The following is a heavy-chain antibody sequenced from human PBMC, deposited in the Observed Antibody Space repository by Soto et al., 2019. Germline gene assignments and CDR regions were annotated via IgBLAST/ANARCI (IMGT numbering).Heavy chain of an antibody. D-gene: IGHD2-2*02. Sequence: TWSSXRLSCPSGVFPFRIYSMFLFRQAPGKGLEWISVISGSGEIALYTDSVKGRFTISRHFSNNTLSLQMNSLTADDTAIYYSAKERYLIVDQHIYFERWGQRPLVNVYS. CDR1: VFPFRIYS. J-gene: IGHJ4*02. CDR3: AKERYLIVDQHIYFER. V-gene: IGHV3-23*01. CDR2: ISGSGEIA.